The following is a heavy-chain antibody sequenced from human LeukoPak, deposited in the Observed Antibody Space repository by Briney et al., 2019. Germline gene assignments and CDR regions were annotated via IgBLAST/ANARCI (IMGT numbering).Heavy chain of an antibody. Sequence: GGSLRLSCAASGFTFSSYDMSWVRQAPGKGLEWVSAISGDDASTYYADSVKGRFTISRDNSKNTLYLQMNSLRSEDTAVYYRANLPSDSSGWSQYFQHWGQGTLVTVSS. D-gene: IGHD6-19*01. CDR1: GFTFSSYD. J-gene: IGHJ1*01. CDR3: ANLPSDSSGWSQYFQH. CDR2: ISGDDAST. V-gene: IGHV3-23*01.